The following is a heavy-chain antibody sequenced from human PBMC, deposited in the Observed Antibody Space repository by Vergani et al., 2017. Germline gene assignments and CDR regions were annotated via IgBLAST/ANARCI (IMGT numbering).Heavy chain of an antibody. Sequence: QVHLVESGGGVVQPGRSLTLSCSASGFTFSSYGMHWVRQAPGKGLEWVSVIKSDGRTSYAESVRGRFTISRDTSRNAVYLQMNILRVEDTGVYYCTRSECSGTTCYGHYFDLWGHGILVTVSS. CDR1: GFTFSSYG. V-gene: IGHV3-NL1*01. CDR2: IKSDGRT. D-gene: IGHD2-15*01. CDR3: TRSECSGTTCYGHYFDL. J-gene: IGHJ4*01.